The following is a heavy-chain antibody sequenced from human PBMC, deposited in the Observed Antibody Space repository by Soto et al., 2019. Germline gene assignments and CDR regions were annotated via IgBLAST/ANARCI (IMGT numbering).Heavy chain of an antibody. J-gene: IGHJ3*02. CDR2: INPSGGST. Sequence: QVQLVQSGAEVKKPGASVKVSCKASGYTFTSYYMHWVRQAPGQGLEWMGIINPSGGSTSYAQKFQGRVTMTRDTSTSTVYMELSSLRSEDTAVYYCASSREMATIKDAFDIWGQGTMVTVSS. CDR1: GYTFTSYY. CDR3: ASSREMATIKDAFDI. V-gene: IGHV1-46*01. D-gene: IGHD5-12*01.